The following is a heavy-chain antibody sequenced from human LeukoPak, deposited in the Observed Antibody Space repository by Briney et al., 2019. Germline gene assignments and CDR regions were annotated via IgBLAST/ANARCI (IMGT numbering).Heavy chain of an antibody. CDR2: INPDGSWT. Sequence: GGSLRLSCAASGFTFNSYWMVWFRQAPGKGLVWVSCINPDGSWTLHADSVKGRFAISRDYARNAPYLQMNSLGVEDMAMYYCARYEQRPGVTASDPWSQGTLVTVSS. V-gene: IGHV3-74*01. J-gene: IGHJ5*02. D-gene: IGHD2-21*02. CDR3: ARYEQRPGVTASDP. CDR1: GFTFNSYW.